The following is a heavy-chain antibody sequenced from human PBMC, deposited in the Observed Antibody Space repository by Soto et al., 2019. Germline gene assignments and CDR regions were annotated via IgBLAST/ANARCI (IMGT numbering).Heavy chain of an antibody. CDR2: IYPGDSDT. J-gene: IGHJ6*02. V-gene: IGHV5-51*01. D-gene: IGHD2-15*01. CDR3: ARSIRYCSGGSCYSSEIDYYYGMDV. Sequence: PGESLKISCKGSGYSFTSYWIGWVRQMPGKGLEWMGIIYPGDSDTRYSPSFQGQVTISADKSISTAYLQWSSLKASNTAMYYCARSIRYCSGGSCYSSEIDYYYGMDVWGQGTTVTVSS. CDR1: GYSFTSYW.